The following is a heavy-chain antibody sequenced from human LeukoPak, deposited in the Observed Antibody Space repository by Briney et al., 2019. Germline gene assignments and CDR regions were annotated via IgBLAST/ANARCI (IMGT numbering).Heavy chain of an antibody. CDR2: INPNSGGT. CDR1: AYTFTGYY. J-gene: IGHJ5*02. Sequence: ASVKVSCKASAYTFTGYYMHWVRQAPGQGLEWMGWINPNSGGTNYAQKFQGRVTMTRDTSISTAYMELSRLRSDDTAVYYCARVLVGDYSNCVGSPFDPWGQGTLVTVSS. D-gene: IGHD4-11*01. V-gene: IGHV1-2*02. CDR3: ARVLVGDYSNCVGSPFDP.